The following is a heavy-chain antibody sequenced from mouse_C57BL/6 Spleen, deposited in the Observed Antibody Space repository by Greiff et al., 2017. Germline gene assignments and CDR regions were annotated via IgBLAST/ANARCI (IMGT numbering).Heavy chain of an antibody. D-gene: IGHD1-1*02. CDR2: IRLKSDNYAT. Sequence: EVKLQESGGGLVQPGGSMKLSCVASGFTFSNYWMNWVRQSPEKGLEWVAQIRLKSDNYATHYAESVKGRFTISRDDSKSSVYLQMNNLRAEDTGIYYCTGGGLFAYWGQGTLVTVSA. CDR1: GFTFSNYW. CDR3: TGGGLFAY. V-gene: IGHV6-3*01. J-gene: IGHJ3*01.